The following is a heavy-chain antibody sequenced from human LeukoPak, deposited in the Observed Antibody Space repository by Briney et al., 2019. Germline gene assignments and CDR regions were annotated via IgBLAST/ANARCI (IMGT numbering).Heavy chain of an antibody. V-gene: IGHV3-23*01. Sequence: GGSLRLSCAASGFTFANYAMSWVRQAPGKGLEWVSAISGSGGSTYYADSVKGRFTVSRDNSKNTLYLQMNSLRAEDTAVYYCAKDSVAVGKPVDYWGQGTLVTVSS. CDR3: AKDSVAVGKPVDY. J-gene: IGHJ4*02. CDR1: GFTFANYA. D-gene: IGHD6-19*01. CDR2: ISGSGGST.